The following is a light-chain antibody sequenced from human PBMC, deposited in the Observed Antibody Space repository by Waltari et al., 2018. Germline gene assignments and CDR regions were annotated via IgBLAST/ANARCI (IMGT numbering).Light chain of an antibody. Sequence: QSVLTQPPSASGTPGQTLTISCSRTHSNIGRNSVFWYQQLPGTAPKLLIDRDNPRPAGVPHRFSGSESGTSASLAIRGLRSEDDGDYYCAAWDDSLSVSYVFGSGTKVTV. CDR1: HSNIGRNS. V-gene: IGLV1-47*01. J-gene: IGLJ1*01. CDR2: RDN. CDR3: AAWDDSLSVSYV.